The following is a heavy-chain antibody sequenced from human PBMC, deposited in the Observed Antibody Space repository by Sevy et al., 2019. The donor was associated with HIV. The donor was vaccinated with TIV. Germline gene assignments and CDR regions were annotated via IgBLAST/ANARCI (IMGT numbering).Heavy chain of an antibody. CDR2: IYYSGST. D-gene: IGHD3-22*01. V-gene: IGHV4-59*01. J-gene: IGHJ4*02. Sequence: SETLSLTCTVSGGSISSYYWSWIRQPPGKGLEWIGYIYYSGSTNYNPSLKSRVTISVDTSKNQFSLKLSSVTAADMAVYYCARYYYDSSGYYYFDYWGQGTLVTVSS. CDR1: GGSISSYY. CDR3: ARYYYDSSGYYYFDY.